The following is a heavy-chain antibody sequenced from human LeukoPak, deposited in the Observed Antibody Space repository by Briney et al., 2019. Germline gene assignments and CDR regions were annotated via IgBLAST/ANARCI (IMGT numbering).Heavy chain of an antibody. CDR1: GGSISSYY. CDR2: IYYSGST. CDR3: ARERGAAHFDY. J-gene: IGHJ4*02. Sequence: SETPSLTCTVSGGSISSYYWSWIRQPPGKGLEWIGYIYYSGSTNYNPSLKSRVTISVDTSKNQFSLKLSSVTAADTAVYYCARERGAAHFDYWGQGTLVTVSS. V-gene: IGHV4-59*01. D-gene: IGHD1-26*01.